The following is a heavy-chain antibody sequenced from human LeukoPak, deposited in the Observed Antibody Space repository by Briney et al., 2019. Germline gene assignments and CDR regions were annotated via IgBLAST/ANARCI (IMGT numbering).Heavy chain of an antibody. J-gene: IGHJ4*02. Sequence: GWSLRLSCAASGFTVITNDMTWVRQAPGKGLEGVAVLYIDGNTKYADSVQGRFTISRDNSKNTLYLEMNSLSPDDTAVYYCARGVEPLAANTLAYWGQGTLVTVSS. CDR3: ARGVEPLAANTLAY. CDR2: LYIDGNT. D-gene: IGHD1-14*01. CDR1: GFTVITND. V-gene: IGHV3-53*01.